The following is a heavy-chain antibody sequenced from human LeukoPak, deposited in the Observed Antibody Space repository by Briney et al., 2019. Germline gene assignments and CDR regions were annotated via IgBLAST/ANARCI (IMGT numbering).Heavy chain of an antibody. CDR1: GFSLSTSGVG. V-gene: IGHV2-5*02. CDR2: IYWDDDK. Sequence: ESGPTLVNPTQTLTLTCTFSGFSLSTSGVGVGWIRQPPGKALEWLVLIYWDDDKRYSPSLKSRLAITKDTSKNQVVLTMTNMDPVDTATYYCAHSPPSWGDYVWGSYRYVWFDPWGQGTLVTVSS. D-gene: IGHD3-16*02. J-gene: IGHJ5*02. CDR3: AHSPPSWGDYVWGSYRYVWFDP.